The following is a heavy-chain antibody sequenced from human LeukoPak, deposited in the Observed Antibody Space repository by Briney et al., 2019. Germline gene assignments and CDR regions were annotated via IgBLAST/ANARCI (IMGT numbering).Heavy chain of an antibody. V-gene: IGHV3-66*01. CDR2: IYGGGST. CDR3: AKDRRYSSGWYLVY. Sequence: GGSLRLSCAASGFTVSSNYMSWVRQAPGKGLEWVSVIYGGGSTYYADSVKGRFTISRDNSKNTLYLQMNSLRAEDTAVYYCAKDRRYSSGWYLVYWGQGTLVTVSS. CDR1: GFTVSSNY. J-gene: IGHJ4*02. D-gene: IGHD6-19*01.